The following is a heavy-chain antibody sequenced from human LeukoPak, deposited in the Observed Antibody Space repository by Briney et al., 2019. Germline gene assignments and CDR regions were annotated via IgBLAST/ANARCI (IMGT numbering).Heavy chain of an antibody. D-gene: IGHD2-15*01. J-gene: IGHJ4*02. CDR2: IIPILGIA. CDR3: ARVCEDGSGGSCPNDY. V-gene: IGHV1-69*04. CDR1: GGTFSSYA. Sequence: SVKVSCKASGGTFSSYAISWVRQAPGQGLEWMGRIIPILGIANYAQKFQGRVTITADKSTSTAYMELSSLRSEDTAVYYCARVCEDGSGGSCPNDYWGQGTLVTVSS.